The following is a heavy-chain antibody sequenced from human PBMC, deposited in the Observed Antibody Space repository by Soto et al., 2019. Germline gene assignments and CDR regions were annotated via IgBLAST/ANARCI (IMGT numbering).Heavy chain of an antibody. V-gene: IGHV1-58*02. Sequence: SVKVSCKASGYTFTSYAMHWVRQAPGQRLEWMGWIVVGSGNTNYAQKFQERVTITRDMSTSTAYMELSSLRSEDTAVYYCAADSGYCGGDCPGYYYYGMDVWGQGTTVTVSS. CDR2: IVVGSGNT. CDR1: GYTFTSYA. J-gene: IGHJ6*02. D-gene: IGHD2-21*02. CDR3: AADSGYCGGDCPGYYYYGMDV.